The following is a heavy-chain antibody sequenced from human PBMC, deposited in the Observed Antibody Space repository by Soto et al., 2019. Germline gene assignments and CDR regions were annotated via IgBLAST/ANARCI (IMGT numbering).Heavy chain of an antibody. CDR2: ISYDGSNK. CDR3: ARAHPPDTVLMVYAIDYYYGMDV. CDR1: GFTFSSYA. D-gene: IGHD2-8*01. J-gene: IGHJ6*02. V-gene: IGHV3-30-3*01. Sequence: QVQLVESGGGVVQPGRSLRLSCAASGFTFSSYAMHWVRQAPGKGLEWVAVISYDGSNKYYADSVKGRFTISRDNSKNTLYLQMNSLRAEDTAVYYCARAHPPDTVLMVYAIDYYYGMDVWGQGTTVTVSS.